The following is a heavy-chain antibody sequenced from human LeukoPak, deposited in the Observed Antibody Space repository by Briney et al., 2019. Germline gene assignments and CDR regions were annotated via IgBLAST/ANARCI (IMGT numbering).Heavy chain of an antibody. Sequence: GGSLRLSCAASGFTFSRYWMSWVRQAPGKGLEWVAMIKEDGSEKYYVDSVTGRFTMSRDNAKNSLYLQMNSLRAEDTAVYYCVRDWRAPGDYWGQGTLVTVSS. V-gene: IGHV3-7*01. D-gene: IGHD1-14*01. CDR3: VRDWRAPGDY. CDR2: IKEDGSEK. J-gene: IGHJ4*02. CDR1: GFTFSRYW.